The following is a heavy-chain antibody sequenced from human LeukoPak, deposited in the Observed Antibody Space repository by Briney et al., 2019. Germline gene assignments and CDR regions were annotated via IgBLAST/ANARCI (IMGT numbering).Heavy chain of an antibody. CDR3: AREAGYSYGYDAFDI. CDR2: IGSSGSTI. D-gene: IGHD5-18*01. V-gene: IGHV3-11*04. J-gene: IGHJ3*02. CDR1: GFTFSDYY. Sequence: GGPLRLSCAASGFTFSDYYMSWIRQAPGKGLEWVSYIGSSGSTIYYADSVKGRFTISRDNAKSSLYLQMNSLRAEDTAVYYCAREAGYSYGYDAFDIWGQGTMVTVSS.